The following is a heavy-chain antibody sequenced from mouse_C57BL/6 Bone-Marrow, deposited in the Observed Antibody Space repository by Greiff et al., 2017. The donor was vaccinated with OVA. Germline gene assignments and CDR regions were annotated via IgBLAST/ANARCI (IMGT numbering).Heavy chain of an antibody. J-gene: IGHJ4*01. V-gene: IGHV14-4*01. CDR2: IDPENGDT. Sequence: EVQLQESGAELVRPGASVKLSCTASGFNIKDDYMHWVKQRPEQGLEWIGWIDPENGDTEYASKFQGKATITADTSSNTAYLQLSSLTSEDTAVYYCTPLTGDYWGQGTSVTVSS. CDR3: TPLTGDY. CDR1: GFNIKDDY.